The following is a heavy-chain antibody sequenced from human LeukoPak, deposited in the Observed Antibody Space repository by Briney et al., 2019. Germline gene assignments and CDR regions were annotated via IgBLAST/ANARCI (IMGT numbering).Heavy chain of an antibody. CDR1: GASISSYW. CDR3: ARGVYIAAAQYGY. CDR2: IYYSGTT. J-gene: IGHJ4*02. Sequence: SETLSLTCTVSGASISSYWWGWIRQSPGKGLEWIGYIYYSGTTNYNPSLKSRVTISVDTSKNQFSLKLSSVTAADTAVYYCARGVYIAAAQYGYWGQGTLVTVSS. V-gene: IGHV4-59*01. D-gene: IGHD6-13*01.